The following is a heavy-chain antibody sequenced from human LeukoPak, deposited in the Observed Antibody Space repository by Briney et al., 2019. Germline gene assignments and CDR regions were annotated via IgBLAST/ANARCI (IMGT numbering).Heavy chain of an antibody. CDR1: GFTFSSSW. CDR3: ARGYHYFDD. J-gene: IGHJ4*02. D-gene: IGHD1-26*01. CDR2: INSDGSST. V-gene: IGHV3-74*01. Sequence: GGSLRLSCAASGFTFSSSWMHWVRQAPGKGLLWVSRINSDGSSTTDADSVKGRFTISRDNAKNTLFLQMNILRAEDTAVYYCARGYHYFDDWGRGTLATVSS.